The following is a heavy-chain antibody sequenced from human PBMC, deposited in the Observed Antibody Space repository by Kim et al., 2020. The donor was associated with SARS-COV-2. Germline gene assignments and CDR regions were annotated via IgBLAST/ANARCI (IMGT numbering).Heavy chain of an antibody. D-gene: IGHD3-10*01. CDR3: AGHYGSGSYYNGFDAFDI. V-gene: IGHV4-30-2*05. J-gene: IGHJ3*02. Sequence: LKRRVTISVDTSKNQFSLKLSSVTAADTAVYYCAGHYGSGSYYNGFDAFDIWGQGTMVTVSS.